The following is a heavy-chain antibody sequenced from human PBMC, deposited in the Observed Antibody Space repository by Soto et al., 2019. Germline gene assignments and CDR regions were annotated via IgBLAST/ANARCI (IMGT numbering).Heavy chain of an antibody. Sequence: QVQLVESGGGVVQPGRSLRLSCAASGFTFSSYGMHWVRQAPGKGLEWVAVISYDGSNKYYADSVKGRFTISRDNSKNTLYLQMNSLRAEDMAVYYCAKDKVPAARSSWGQYNWFDPWGQGTLVTVSS. J-gene: IGHJ5*02. D-gene: IGHD2-2*01. CDR2: ISYDGSNK. CDR1: GFTFSSYG. CDR3: AKDKVPAARSSWGQYNWFDP. V-gene: IGHV3-30*18.